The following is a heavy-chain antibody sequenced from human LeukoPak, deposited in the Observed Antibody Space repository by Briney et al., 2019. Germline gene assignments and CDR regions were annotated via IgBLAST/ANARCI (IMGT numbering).Heavy chain of an antibody. J-gene: IGHJ4*02. CDR3: AKTGNPPTGDY. D-gene: IGHD1-1*01. CDR1: GLTYSSNY. Sequence: PGGSLTLSCAASGLTYSSNYMSWVRQAPGKGLEWVSVIYSGGSTYYADSVKGRFTISRDNSKNTLYLQMNSLRAEDAAVYYCAKTGNPPTGDYWGQGTLVTVSS. CDR2: IYSGGST. V-gene: IGHV3-53*01.